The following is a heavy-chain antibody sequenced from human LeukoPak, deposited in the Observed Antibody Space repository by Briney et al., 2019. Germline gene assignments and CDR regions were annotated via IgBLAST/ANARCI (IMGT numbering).Heavy chain of an antibody. CDR3: AKDDWDV. D-gene: IGHD2-21*01. CDR1: GFTFSSYA. J-gene: IGHJ6*04. Sequence: GGSLRLSCAASGFTFSSYAMSWVRQAPGKGLEWVSSISSSSSYIYYADSVKGRFTISRDNSKNTLYLQMNSLRAEDTAVYFCAKDDWDVWGTGTTVTVSS. V-gene: IGHV3-23*01. CDR2: ISSSSSYI.